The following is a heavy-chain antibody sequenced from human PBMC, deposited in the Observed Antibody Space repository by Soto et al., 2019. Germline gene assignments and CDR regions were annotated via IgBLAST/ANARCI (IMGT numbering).Heavy chain of an antibody. CDR3: AKDKSSSWYYFDY. CDR1: GFTFDDYA. V-gene: IGHV3-9*01. CDR2: ISWNSGSI. Sequence: GGSLRLSCAASGFTFDDYAMHWVRQAPGKGLEWVSGISWNSGSIGYADSVKGRFTISRDNAKNSLYLQMNSLRAEDTALYYCAKDKSSSWYYFDYWGQGTLVPVSS. J-gene: IGHJ4*02. D-gene: IGHD6-13*01.